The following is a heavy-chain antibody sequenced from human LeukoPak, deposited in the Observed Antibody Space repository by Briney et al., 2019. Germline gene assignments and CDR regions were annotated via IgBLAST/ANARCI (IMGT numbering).Heavy chain of an antibody. D-gene: IGHD4-11*01. V-gene: IGHV3-33*06. Sequence: GKSLTLSCVASRFTFSHYGMHWVRQAPGKGLEWVAVIWNDGSSQYYADSVKGRFTISRDNSQNTVYLQMNSLRADDTAVYYCAKDAQRGFDYSNSLEYWGQGTLVTAS. CDR1: RFTFSHYG. CDR2: IWNDGSSQ. J-gene: IGHJ4*02. CDR3: AKDAQRGFDYSNSLEY.